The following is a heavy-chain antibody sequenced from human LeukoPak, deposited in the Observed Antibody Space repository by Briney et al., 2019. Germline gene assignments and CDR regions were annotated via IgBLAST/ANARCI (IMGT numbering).Heavy chain of an antibody. V-gene: IGHV3-11*01. CDR1: GFTFSDYY. Sequence: PGGSLRLSCVASGFTFSDYYMSWIRQAPGKGLEWVSYISSSGSTIYYADSVKGRFTMSRDNAKNSLYLQMNSLRAEDTAVYYCARMVVAAIDYWRQGTLVTVSS. CDR2: ISSSGSTI. D-gene: IGHD2-15*01. CDR3: ARMVVAAIDY. J-gene: IGHJ4*02.